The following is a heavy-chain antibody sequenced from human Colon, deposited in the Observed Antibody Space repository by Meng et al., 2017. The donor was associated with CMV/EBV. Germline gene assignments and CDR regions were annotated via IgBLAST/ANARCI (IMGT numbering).Heavy chain of an antibody. CDR1: GFTFSSYW. V-gene: IGHV3-74*01. CDR2: INSDGSST. CDR3: ARRGLPAEDAFDI. J-gene: IGHJ3*02. Sequence: ASGFTFSSYWMHWVRQAPGKGLVWVSRINSDGSSTSYADSVKGRFTISRDNAKNTLYLQMNSLRAEDTAVYYCARRGLPAEDAFDIWGQGTMVTVSS. D-gene: IGHD2-2*01.